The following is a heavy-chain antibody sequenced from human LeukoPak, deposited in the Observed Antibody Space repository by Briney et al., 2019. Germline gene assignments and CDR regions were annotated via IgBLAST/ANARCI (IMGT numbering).Heavy chain of an antibody. D-gene: IGHD2-2*01. Sequence: SETLSLTCAVYGGSFSGYYWSWIRQPPGKGLEWIGEITHSRSTNYNPSLKSRVTISVDTSMNQFSLKLSSVTAADTAVYYCATRSYCSSTSCHDYWGQGTLVTVSS. CDR2: ITHSRST. V-gene: IGHV4-34*01. CDR1: GGSFSGYY. CDR3: ATRSYCSSTSCHDY. J-gene: IGHJ4*02.